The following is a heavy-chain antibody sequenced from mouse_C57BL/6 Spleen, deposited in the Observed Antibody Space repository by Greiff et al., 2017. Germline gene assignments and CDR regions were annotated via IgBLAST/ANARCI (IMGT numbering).Heavy chain of an antibody. V-gene: IGHV1-69*01. CDR3: ARSRGNYYFDD. CDR2: IDPSDSYT. J-gene: IGHJ2*01. Sequence: QVQLQQPGAELVMPGASVKLSCKASGYTFTSYWMHWVKQRPGQGLEWIGEIDPSDSYTNYNQKFKGKSTLTVDKSSSTAYMQLSSLTSEDSAVYYCARSRGNYYFDDWGQGTTLTVSS. CDR1: GYTFTSYW. D-gene: IGHD2-1*01.